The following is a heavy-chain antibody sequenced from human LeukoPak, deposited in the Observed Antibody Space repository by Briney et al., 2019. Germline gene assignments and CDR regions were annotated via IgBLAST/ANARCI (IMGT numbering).Heavy chain of an antibody. D-gene: IGHD3-16*01. CDR2: ISGSGGST. J-gene: IGHJ4*02. Sequence: PGGSLRLSCAASGFTFSSYAMSWVRQARGKGLEWVSAISGSGGSTYYADSVKGRFTISRDNSKSTLYLQMNSLRAEDTAVYYCAIGGQEGFDYWGQGTLVTVSS. CDR1: GFTFSSYA. CDR3: AIGGQEGFDY. V-gene: IGHV3-23*01.